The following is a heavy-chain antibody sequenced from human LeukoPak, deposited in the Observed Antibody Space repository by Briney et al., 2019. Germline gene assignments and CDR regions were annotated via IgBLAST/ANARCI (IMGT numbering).Heavy chain of an antibody. D-gene: IGHD3-22*01. V-gene: IGHV1-46*01. Sequence: ASVKVSCKASGYTFTSYYMHWVRQAPGQGLEWMGIINPSGGSTSYAQKFQGRVTMTRDTSTSTVYMELSSLRSGDTAVYYCARDFRGRYYYDSSGYYGILGYWGQGTLVTVSS. CDR3: ARDFRGRYYYDSSGYYGILGY. CDR1: GYTFTSYY. J-gene: IGHJ1*01. CDR2: INPSGGST.